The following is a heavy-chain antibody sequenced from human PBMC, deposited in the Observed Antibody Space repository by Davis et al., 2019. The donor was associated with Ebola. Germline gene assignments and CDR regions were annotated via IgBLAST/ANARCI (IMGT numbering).Heavy chain of an antibody. CDR3: AKDSGGSGWYEFDY. J-gene: IGHJ4*02. V-gene: IGHV3-23*01. D-gene: IGHD6-19*01. Sequence: GESLKISCAASGFTFSSSAMSWLRQAPGKGLEWVSAISGSGGSTYYADSVKGRFTISRDNSKNTLYLQMNSLRAEDTAVYYCAKDSGGSGWYEFDYWGQGTLVTVSS. CDR1: GFTFSSSA. CDR2: ISGSGGST.